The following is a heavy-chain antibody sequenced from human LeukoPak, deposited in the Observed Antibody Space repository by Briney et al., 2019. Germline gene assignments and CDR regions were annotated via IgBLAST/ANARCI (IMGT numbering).Heavy chain of an antibody. CDR3: ARPLNCGGDCYSRFDY. D-gene: IGHD2-21*02. Sequence: GGSLRLSCAASGFPFSSYGMHWVRQAPGKGLEWVAFIRYDGSNKYYAVSVKGRFAISRDNSKNTLYLQMNSLRGEDRAVYYCARPLNCGGDCYSRFDYWGQGTLVTVSS. CDR1: GFPFSSYG. V-gene: IGHV3-30*02. J-gene: IGHJ4*02. CDR2: IRYDGSNK.